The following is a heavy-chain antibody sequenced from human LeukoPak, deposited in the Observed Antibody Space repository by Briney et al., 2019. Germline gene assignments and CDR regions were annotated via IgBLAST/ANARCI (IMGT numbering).Heavy chain of an antibody. J-gene: IGHJ4*02. V-gene: IGHV1-69*05. CDR1: GGTFSSYA. D-gene: IGHD5-24*01. CDR3: ARDAMATKGFDY. CDR2: IIPIFGTA. Sequence: GSSVKVSCKASGGTFSSYAISWVRQATGQGLEWMGRIIPIFGTANYAQKFQGRVTITTDESTSTAYMELSSLRSEDTAVYYCARDAMATKGFDYWGRGTLVTVSS.